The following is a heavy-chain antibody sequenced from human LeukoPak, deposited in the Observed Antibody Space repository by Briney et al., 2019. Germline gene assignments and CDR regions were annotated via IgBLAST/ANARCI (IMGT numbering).Heavy chain of an antibody. J-gene: IGHJ4*02. CDR1: GFPFSSYA. V-gene: IGHV3-23*01. Sequence: GGSLRLSCAASGFPFSSYAMSWVRQAPGKGLEWVSAISGSGGSTYYADSVKGRFTISRDNSKNTLYLQMNSLRAEDTAVYYCAKGGGYQLLYCDYWGQGTLVTVSS. CDR3: AKGGGYQLLYCDY. D-gene: IGHD2-2*01. CDR2: ISGSGGST.